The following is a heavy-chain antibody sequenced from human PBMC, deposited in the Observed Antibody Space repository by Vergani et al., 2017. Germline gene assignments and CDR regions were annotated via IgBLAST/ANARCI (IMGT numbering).Heavy chain of an antibody. J-gene: IGHJ6*03. CDR3: ARVHCSSTSCYDYYYYMDV. CDR2: IYYSGST. D-gene: IGHD2-2*01. V-gene: IGHV4-59*01. Sequence: QVQLQESGPGLVKPSETLSLTCTVSGGSLSSYYWSWIRQPPGKGLEWIGYIYYSGSTNYHPSLKSRVTISVDTSKNQFSLKLSSVTAADTAVYYCARVHCSSTSCYDYYYYMDVWGKGTTVTVSS. CDR1: GGSLSSYY.